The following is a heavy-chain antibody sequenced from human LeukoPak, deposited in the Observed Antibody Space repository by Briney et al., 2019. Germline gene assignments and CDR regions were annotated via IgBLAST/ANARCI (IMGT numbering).Heavy chain of an antibody. CDR3: ARVEYSSGWYDY. V-gene: IGHV3-74*01. Sequence: GGSLRLSRAASGFTFSSYWMHWVRQAPGKGLVWVSRINSDGSSTSCADSVKGRFTISRDNAKNTLYLQINSLRAEDTAVYYCARVEYSSGWYDYWGRGTLVTVSS. CDR2: INSDGSST. J-gene: IGHJ4*02. CDR1: GFTFSSYW. D-gene: IGHD6-19*01.